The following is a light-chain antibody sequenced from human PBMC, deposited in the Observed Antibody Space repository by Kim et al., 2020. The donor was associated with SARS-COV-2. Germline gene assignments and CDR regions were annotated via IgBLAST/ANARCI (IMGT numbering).Light chain of an antibody. Sequence: PGKTARITCWGNSIGVKSVRWYQQKPGQAPVLVISYDSDRPSGIPERFSGSNSGNTATLTINRVETEDEADYYCQVWDSSSDHRVVFGGGTQLTVL. J-gene: IGLJ2*01. CDR1: SIGVKS. CDR2: YDS. V-gene: IGLV3-21*04. CDR3: QVWDSSSDHRVV.